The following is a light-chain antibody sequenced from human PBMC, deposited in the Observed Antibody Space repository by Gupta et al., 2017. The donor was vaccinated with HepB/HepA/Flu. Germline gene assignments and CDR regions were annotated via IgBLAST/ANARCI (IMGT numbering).Light chain of an antibody. CDR2: DVS. CDR3: CSYTSSSTLV. CDR1: SSDIGAYNY. V-gene: IGLV2-14*03. J-gene: IGLJ3*02. Sequence: QSALTQAAPASGSPGQSITLSCTGTSSDIGAYNYVSWYQQHPDKAPKLMIYDVSSRPSGVSNRFSGSKSGNTASLIISGLQAEDEADYYCCSYTSSSTLVFGGGTKLTVL.